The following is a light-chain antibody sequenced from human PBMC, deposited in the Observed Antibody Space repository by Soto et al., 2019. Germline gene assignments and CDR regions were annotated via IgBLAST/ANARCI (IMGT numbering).Light chain of an antibody. CDR1: QSISTW. Sequence: DILMTQSPSTLSASVGDRVTITCRASQSISTWLAWYQQKPGKAPKLLIYKASSLESGLPSRFSGSGSETEFTLTISSLQPDDFATYYCQQYNSYPWTFGQGTKVEMK. V-gene: IGKV1-5*03. CDR3: QQYNSYPWT. CDR2: KAS. J-gene: IGKJ1*01.